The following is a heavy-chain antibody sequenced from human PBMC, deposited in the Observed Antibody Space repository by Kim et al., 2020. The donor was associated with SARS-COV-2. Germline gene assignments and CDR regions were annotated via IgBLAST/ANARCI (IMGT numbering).Heavy chain of an antibody. J-gene: IGHJ5*02. V-gene: IGHV6-1*01. CDR3: ARGEWYSSSVNWFDP. D-gene: IGHD6-6*01. Sequence: VSVKSRITINPDTSKNQFSLQLNSVTPEDTAVYYCARGEWYSSSVNWFDPWGQGTLVTVSS.